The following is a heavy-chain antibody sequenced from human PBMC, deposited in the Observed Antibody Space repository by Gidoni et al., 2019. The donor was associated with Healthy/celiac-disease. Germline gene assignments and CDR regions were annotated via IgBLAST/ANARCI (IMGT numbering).Heavy chain of an antibody. Sequence: QVQLQQWGAGLLKPSETLSLTCAVYGRSFSGYYWSWIRQPPGKGLEWIGEINHSGSTNYNPSLKSRVTISVDTSKNQFSLKLSSVTAADTAVYYCARGLLVPAARANWFDPWGQGTLVTVSS. CDR2: INHSGST. V-gene: IGHV4-34*01. CDR3: ARGLLVPAARANWFDP. CDR1: GRSFSGYY. D-gene: IGHD2-2*01. J-gene: IGHJ5*02.